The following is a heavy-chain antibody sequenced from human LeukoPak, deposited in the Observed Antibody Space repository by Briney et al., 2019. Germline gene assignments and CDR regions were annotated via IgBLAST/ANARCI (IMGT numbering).Heavy chain of an antibody. D-gene: IGHD3-16*01. J-gene: IGHJ6*02. Sequence: GGSLRLSCTASGFTFSDYYMNWIRQTPGKGLEWVSYISSSGTTIYQADSVKGRFAISRDNAKDSLYLQMNSLRVEDTAVCYCAGGRSHYYGVHIWGQGTTVTVS. CDR2: ISSSGTTI. V-gene: IGHV3-11*01. CDR1: GFTFSDYY. CDR3: AGGRSHYYGVHI.